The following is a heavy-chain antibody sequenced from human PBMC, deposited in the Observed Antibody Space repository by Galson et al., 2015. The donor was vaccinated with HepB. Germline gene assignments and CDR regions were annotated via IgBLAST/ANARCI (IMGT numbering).Heavy chain of an antibody. CDR3: ARVASFDYYDSSVVKAFDI. Sequence: ETLSLTCTVSGGSISSYYWSWIRQPPGKGLGWLGYIYYSGSTNYNPSLKSRVTISVDTSKNQFSLKLSSVTAADTAVYYCARVASFDYYDSSVVKAFDIWGQGTMVTVSS. D-gene: IGHD3-22*01. CDR1: GGSISSYY. J-gene: IGHJ3*02. V-gene: IGHV4-59*01. CDR2: IYYSGST.